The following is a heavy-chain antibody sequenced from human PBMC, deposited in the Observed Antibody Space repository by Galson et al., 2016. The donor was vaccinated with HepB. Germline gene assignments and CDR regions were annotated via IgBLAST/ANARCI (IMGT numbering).Heavy chain of an antibody. D-gene: IGHD1-1*01. J-gene: IGHJ4*02. Sequence: QVQLHESGPGLVKPSETLSLTCRVSGDSVSGTNYYWTWIRQPPGKGLEWTGYIYYTGSSNFSPSLKSRITMSVDTSKNQFSLRLSSVTAADTAVYFCARGRYRLDQWGQGTLVTVSS. V-gene: IGHV4-61*01. CDR1: GDSVSGTNYY. CDR3: ARGRYRLDQ. CDR2: IYYTGSS.